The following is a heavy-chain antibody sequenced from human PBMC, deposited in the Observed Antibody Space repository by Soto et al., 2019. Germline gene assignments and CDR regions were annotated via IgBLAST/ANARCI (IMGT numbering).Heavy chain of an antibody. J-gene: IGHJ6*02. CDR2: INPNSGGT. V-gene: IGHV1-2*04. Sequence: QVQLVQSGAEVKKPGASVKVSCKASGYTFTGYYMHWVRQAPGQGLEWMGWINPNSGGTNYAQKFQGWVTMTRDTLISTAYMELSRLRSDDTAVYYCARDHSYGYPNYYYCGMDVWGQGTTVTVSS. CDR1: GYTFTGYY. CDR3: ARDHSYGYPNYYYCGMDV. D-gene: IGHD5-18*01.